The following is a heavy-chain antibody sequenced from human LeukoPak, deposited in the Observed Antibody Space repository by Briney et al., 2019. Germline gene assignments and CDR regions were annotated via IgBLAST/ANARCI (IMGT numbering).Heavy chain of an antibody. D-gene: IGHD6-13*01. CDR2: IYYSGST. J-gene: IGHJ3*02. V-gene: IGHV4-38-2*02. CDR1: GYSISSGYY. CDR3: ARLSSSSNDAFDI. Sequence: PSETLSLTCTVSGYSISSGYYWGWIRQPPGKGLEWIGIIYYSGSTYYNPSLKSRVTISVDTSKNQFSLKLSSVTAADTAVYYCARLSSSSNDAFDIWGQGTMVTVSS.